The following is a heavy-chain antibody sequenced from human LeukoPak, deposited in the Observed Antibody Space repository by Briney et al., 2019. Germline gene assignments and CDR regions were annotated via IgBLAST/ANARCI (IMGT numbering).Heavy chain of an antibody. CDR1: GYTFASYG. D-gene: IGHD3-22*01. CDR2: ISAYDGNT. J-gene: IGHJ4*02. V-gene: IGHV1-18*01. Sequence: ASVRVSCKASGYTFASYGISWVRQAPRHGLECMGWISAYDGNTNYAQKLQGRVTMTTDASTSIAYMELRSLKSDDRAVYYCARAPPHYYDSDVPSDYWGQGTLVTVSS. CDR3: ARAPPHYYDSDVPSDY.